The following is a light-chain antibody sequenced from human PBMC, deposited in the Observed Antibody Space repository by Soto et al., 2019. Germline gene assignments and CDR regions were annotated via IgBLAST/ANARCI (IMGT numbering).Light chain of an antibody. J-gene: IGLJ1*01. Sequence: QSVLTQPPSASGTPGQRVTISCSGSRSSNGSNTVNWYQHLPGMAPKLLIYSNNHRPSGVPDRFSASKAGASASLAISGLQSGDEADYYCGSWDSSLSAYVFGTGTKVTVL. CDR3: GSWDSSLSAYV. CDR2: SNN. V-gene: IGLV1-44*01. CDR1: RSSNGSNT.